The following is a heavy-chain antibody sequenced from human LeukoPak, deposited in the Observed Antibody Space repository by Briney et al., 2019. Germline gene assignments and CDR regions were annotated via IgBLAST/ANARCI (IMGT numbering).Heavy chain of an antibody. J-gene: IGHJ4*02. Sequence: VASVKVSCKASGYTFTGYYMHWVRQAPGQGLEWMGWINPNSGGTNYAQKFQGRVTMTRDTSISTAYMELSRLRSDDTAVYYCARDRDDWSFLIDYWGREPWSPSPQ. D-gene: IGHD3-3*01. CDR3: ARDRDDWSFLIDY. V-gene: IGHV1-2*02. CDR2: INPNSGGT. CDR1: GYTFTGYY.